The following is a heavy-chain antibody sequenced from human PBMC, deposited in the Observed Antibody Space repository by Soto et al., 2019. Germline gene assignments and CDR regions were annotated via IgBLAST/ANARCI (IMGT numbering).Heavy chain of an antibody. Sequence: GGSLRLSCAASVFTFSSYWMSWVRQAPGKGLEWVANIKQDGSEKYYVDSVKGRFTISRDNAKNSLYLQMNSLRAEDTAVYYCARDRIAAAGILDYWGQGTLVTVSS. CDR3: ARDRIAAAGILDY. CDR2: IKQDGSEK. CDR1: VFTFSSYW. D-gene: IGHD6-13*01. V-gene: IGHV3-7*01. J-gene: IGHJ4*02.